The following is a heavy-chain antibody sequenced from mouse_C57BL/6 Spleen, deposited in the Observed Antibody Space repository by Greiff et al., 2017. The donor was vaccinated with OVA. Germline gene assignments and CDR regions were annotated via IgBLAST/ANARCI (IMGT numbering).Heavy chain of an antibody. J-gene: IGHJ1*03. D-gene: IGHD1-1*01. V-gene: IGHV1-26*01. CDR3: ARSDYYGSSPWYFDV. Sequence: EVQLQQSGPELVKPGASVKISCKASGYTFTDYYMNWVKQSHGKSLEWIGDINPNNGGTSYNQKFKGKATLTVDKSSSTAYMELRSLTSEDSAVYYCARSDYYGSSPWYFDVWGTGTTVTVSS. CDR2: INPNNGGT. CDR1: GYTFTDYY.